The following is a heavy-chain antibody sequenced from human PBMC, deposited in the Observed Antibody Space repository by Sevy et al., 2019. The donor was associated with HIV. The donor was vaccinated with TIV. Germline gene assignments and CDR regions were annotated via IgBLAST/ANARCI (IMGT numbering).Heavy chain of an antibody. Sequence: GGSLRLSCAASGFTFSSYAMSWVRQAPGKGLEWVSVTRGSGGSSYYGDSVKGRFTISRDNSKNTLYLQMNSLRTEDTALYYCTRAATRGTTFNWFDPWGQGALVTVSS. CDR3: TRAATRGTTFNWFDP. J-gene: IGHJ5*02. CDR1: GFTFSSYA. D-gene: IGHD6-25*01. V-gene: IGHV3-23*01. CDR2: TRGSGGSS.